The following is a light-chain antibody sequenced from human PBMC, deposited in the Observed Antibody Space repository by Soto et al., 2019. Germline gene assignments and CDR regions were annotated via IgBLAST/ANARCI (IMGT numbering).Light chain of an antibody. CDR1: QSVSSSY. Sequence: MTQSPSTLSASVGDRATLSCRASQSVSSSYLAWYQQKPGQAPRLLIYGASTRATGIPARFSGSGSGTEFTLTISSLQSEDFAVYYCQQYNNWPWTFGQGTKVDI. CDR3: QQYNNWPWT. CDR2: GAS. V-gene: IGKV3-15*01. J-gene: IGKJ1*01.